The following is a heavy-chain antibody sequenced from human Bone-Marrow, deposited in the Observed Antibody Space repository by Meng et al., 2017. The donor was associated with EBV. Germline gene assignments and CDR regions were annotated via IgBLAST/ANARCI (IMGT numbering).Heavy chain of an antibody. CDR2: ISADKGNR. J-gene: IGHJ4*02. Sequence: VQLVQSGGEVKKPGASVKVSCKTSGYPFTSYAISWVRQAPGQGLEWMGWISADKGNRNYAQKFQDRVTLTTDTSTRTAYMELRSLRSDDTAVYFCARDLGYTSSCHDYWGQGTLVTVSS. CDR3: ARDLGYTSSCHDY. D-gene: IGHD6-13*01. CDR1: GYPFTSYA. V-gene: IGHV1-18*01.